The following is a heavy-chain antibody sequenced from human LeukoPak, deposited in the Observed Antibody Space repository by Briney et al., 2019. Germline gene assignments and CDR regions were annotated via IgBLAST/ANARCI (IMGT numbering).Heavy chain of an antibody. CDR1: GFTFDDYA. V-gene: IGHV3-9*01. Sequence: GGSLRLSCAASGFTFDDYAMHWVRQAPGKGLEWVSGISWNSGSIGYADSVKGRFTISRDNAKNSLYLQMNSLRAEDTALYYCAKDLSSSWYTGYMDVWGKGTTVTVSS. D-gene: IGHD6-13*01. J-gene: IGHJ6*03. CDR2: ISWNSGSI. CDR3: AKDLSSSWYTGYMDV.